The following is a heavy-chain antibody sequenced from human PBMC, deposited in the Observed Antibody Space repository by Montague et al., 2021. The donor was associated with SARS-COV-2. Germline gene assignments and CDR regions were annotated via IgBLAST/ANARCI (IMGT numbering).Heavy chain of an antibody. J-gene: IGHJ3*02. Sequence: SGSTNYNPSLTSRVTISVDTSKNQFSLKLSSVAAADTAVYYCARVGRGSSWYDVAFDILGQGTMVAVSS. CDR3: ARVGRGSSWYDVAFDI. CDR2: SGST. D-gene: IGHD6-13*01. V-gene: IGHV4-59*01.